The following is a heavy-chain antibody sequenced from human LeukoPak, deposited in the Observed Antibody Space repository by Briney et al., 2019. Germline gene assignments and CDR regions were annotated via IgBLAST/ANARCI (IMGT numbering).Heavy chain of an antibody. Sequence: GGSLRLSCTASGFTFGDYAMSWVRQAPGKGREWVGFIRSKAYGGTTEHAASVEGRFTISRDDSKSIAYLQMNSLKTEDTAVYYCTRAAYYDFWSGYYFWGQGTLVTVSS. CDR1: GFTFGDYA. V-gene: IGHV3-49*04. D-gene: IGHD3-3*01. CDR3: TRAAYYDFWSGYYF. J-gene: IGHJ4*02. CDR2: IRSKAYGGTT.